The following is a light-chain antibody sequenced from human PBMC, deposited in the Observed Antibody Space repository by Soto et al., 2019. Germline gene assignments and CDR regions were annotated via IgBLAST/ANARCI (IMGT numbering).Light chain of an antibody. Sequence: ALTQPASVSGSPGQSITISCTGTTSDVGGFNYVSWYQHHPGKAPKLMLYEVRNRPSGISNRFSGSKSGNTASLTISGLQAADEADYYCSSYTTSSTWVFGGGTKLTVL. J-gene: IGLJ3*02. V-gene: IGLV2-14*01. CDR3: SSYTTSSTWV. CDR1: TSDVGGFNY. CDR2: EVR.